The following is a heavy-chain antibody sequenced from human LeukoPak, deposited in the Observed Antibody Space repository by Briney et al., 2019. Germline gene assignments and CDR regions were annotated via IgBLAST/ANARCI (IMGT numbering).Heavy chain of an antibody. D-gene: IGHD4-17*01. CDR2: IYYSGST. CDR1: GGSISSGGYY. Sequence: TLSLTCTVSGGSISSGGYYWSWMGQHPGKGLEWVGYIYYSGSTYHNPSLKSRVTISVDTSKNQFYLKLSSVTAADTAVYYCASPGEYGDYGWYFDLWGRGTLVTVSS. J-gene: IGHJ2*01. V-gene: IGHV4-31*03. CDR3: ASPGEYGDYGWYFDL.